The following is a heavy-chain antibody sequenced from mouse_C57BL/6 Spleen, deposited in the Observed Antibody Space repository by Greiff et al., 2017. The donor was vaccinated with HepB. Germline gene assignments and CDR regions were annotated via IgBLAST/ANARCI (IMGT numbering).Heavy chain of an antibody. Sequence: DVMLVESGGGLVKPGGSLKLSCAASGFTFSDYGMHWVRQAPEKGLEWVAYISSGSSTIYYADTVKGRFTISRDNAKNTLFLQMTSLRSEDTAMYYCARDGYYVPFAYWGQGTLVTVSA. J-gene: IGHJ3*01. CDR3: ARDGYYVPFAY. CDR2: ISSGSSTI. V-gene: IGHV5-17*01. CDR1: GFTFSDYG. D-gene: IGHD2-3*01.